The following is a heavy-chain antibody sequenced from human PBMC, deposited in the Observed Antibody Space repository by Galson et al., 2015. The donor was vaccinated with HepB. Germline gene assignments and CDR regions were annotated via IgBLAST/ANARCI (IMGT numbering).Heavy chain of an antibody. CDR3: ARDRRYYYGSGSSDGGVFDY. D-gene: IGHD3-10*01. J-gene: IGHJ4*02. V-gene: IGHV4-31*03. CDR2: IYYSGST. CDR1: GGSISSGGYY. Sequence: TLSLTCTVSGGSISSGGYYWSWIRQHPGKGLEWIGYIYYSGSTYYNPSLKSRVTISVDTSKNQFSLKLSSVTAADTAVYYCARDRRYYYGSGSSDGGVFDYWGQGTLVTVSS.